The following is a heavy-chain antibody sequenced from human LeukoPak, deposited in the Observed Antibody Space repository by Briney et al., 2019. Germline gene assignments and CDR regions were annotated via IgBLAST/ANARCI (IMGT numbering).Heavy chain of an antibody. CDR3: ARGGRWLRLSSDY. D-gene: IGHD5-12*01. V-gene: IGHV4-34*01. J-gene: IGHJ4*02. CDR1: GGSFSGYY. Sequence: SETPSLTCAVYGGSFSGYYWSWIRQPPGKGLEWIGEINHSGSTNYNPSLKSRVTISVDTSKNQFSLKLSSVTAADTAVYYCARGGRWLRLSSDYWGQGTLVTVSS. CDR2: INHSGST.